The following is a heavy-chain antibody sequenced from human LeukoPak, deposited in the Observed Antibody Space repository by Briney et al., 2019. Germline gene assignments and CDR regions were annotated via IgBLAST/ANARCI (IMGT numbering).Heavy chain of an antibody. V-gene: IGHV3-66*02. CDR1: GFTVSDTY. Sequence: PGGSLRLSCVASGFTVSDTYMSWVRQAPGKGLECVSVFWIDGTTHHADSVKGRFTISRDSSKNTLYLQMNSLRPEDTAVYYCATKHGENWGQGTLVTVSS. J-gene: IGHJ4*02. D-gene: IGHD2-21*01. CDR3: ATKHGEN. CDR2: FWIDGTT.